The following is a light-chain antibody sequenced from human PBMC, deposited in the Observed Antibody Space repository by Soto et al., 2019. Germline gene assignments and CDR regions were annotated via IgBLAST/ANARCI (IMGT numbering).Light chain of an antibody. CDR3: QVWDSSSHVV. V-gene: IGLV3-1*01. CDR1: KLGDKY. CDR2: QDS. J-gene: IGLJ2*01. Sequence: SYELTQPPSVSVSPGQTASITCSGDKLGDKYASWYQQRPGQSPVLVIYQDSKRPSGIRERFTGSNSGNTATLTISGTQAMDEADYYCQVWDSSSHVVFGGGTKLTVL.